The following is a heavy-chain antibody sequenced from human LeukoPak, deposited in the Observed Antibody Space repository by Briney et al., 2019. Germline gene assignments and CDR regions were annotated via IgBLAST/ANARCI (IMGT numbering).Heavy chain of an antibody. CDR3: ARCWSGDYYYGMDV. D-gene: IGHD3-10*01. V-gene: IGHV3-74*01. Sequence: GGSLRLSCAASGFTFSSYWMHWVRQAPGKGLVWVSRINSDGSSTSYADSVKGRFTISRDNAKNTLYLQMNSLRAEDTAVYYCARCWSGDYYYGMDVWGQGTTVTVSS. CDR2: INSDGSST. J-gene: IGHJ6*02. CDR1: GFTFSSYW.